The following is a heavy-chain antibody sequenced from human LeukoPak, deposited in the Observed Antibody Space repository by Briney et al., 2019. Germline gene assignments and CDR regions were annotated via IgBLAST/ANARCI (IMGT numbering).Heavy chain of an antibody. Sequence: SETLSLTCTVSGGSISSHYWSWIRQPPGKGLEWIGYIYYSGSTNYNPSLKSRVTISVDTSKNQFSLKLSSVTAADTAVYYCARDYYDSSGYYPNNWFDPWGQGILVTVSS. V-gene: IGHV4-59*11. CDR3: ARDYYDSSGYYPNNWFDP. D-gene: IGHD3-22*01. J-gene: IGHJ5*02. CDR1: GGSISSHY. CDR2: IYYSGST.